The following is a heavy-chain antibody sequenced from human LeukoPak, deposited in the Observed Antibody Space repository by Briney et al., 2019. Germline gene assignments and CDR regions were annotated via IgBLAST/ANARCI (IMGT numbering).Heavy chain of an antibody. Sequence: GGSLRLSCAASGFTFSIYCMHWVRQAPGRGPMWVSRICPDGPVTNYADSVKARFSISRDNARNTVYLQMNSLRAEDTAIYYCVRDFRSADYWGQGTLVTVSS. CDR1: GFTFSIYC. V-gene: IGHV3-74*01. CDR3: VRDFRSADY. J-gene: IGHJ4*02. CDR2: ICPDGPVT.